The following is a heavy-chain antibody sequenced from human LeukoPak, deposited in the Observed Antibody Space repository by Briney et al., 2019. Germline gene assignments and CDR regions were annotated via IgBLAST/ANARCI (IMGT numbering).Heavy chain of an antibody. J-gene: IGHJ5*02. D-gene: IGHD5-12*01. CDR2: IYYSGST. Sequence: SETLSLTCTVSGSSISSYYWSWIRQPPGKGLEWIGYIYYSGSTNYNPSLKSRVTISVDTSKNQFSLKLSSVTAADTAVYYCARGGASSGYFNWFDPWGQGTLVTVSS. CDR3: ARGGASSGYFNWFDP. V-gene: IGHV4-59*01. CDR1: GSSISSYY.